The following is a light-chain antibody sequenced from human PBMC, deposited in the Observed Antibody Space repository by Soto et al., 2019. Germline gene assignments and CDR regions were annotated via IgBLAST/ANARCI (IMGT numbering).Light chain of an antibody. Sequence: QSALTQPPSASGSPGQSVSISCTGTISAVGANNYVSWYQQHPGKAPTLMIYEVTKRPSGVPDRFSGSKSGNTASLTVSGLQAEDEADYYCSSYAGTNRVFGTGTKVTVL. J-gene: IGLJ1*01. CDR1: ISAVGANNY. CDR2: EVT. V-gene: IGLV2-8*01. CDR3: SSYAGTNRV.